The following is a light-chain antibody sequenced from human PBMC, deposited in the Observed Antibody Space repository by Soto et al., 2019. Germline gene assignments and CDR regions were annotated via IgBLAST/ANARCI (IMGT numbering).Light chain of an antibody. Sequence: MTQSPATLSVSPGERATLSCRASQSVATNLAWYQQRPGQAPRLLIYGASKRAIGLPARFSGSGSGTEFTLTITSLQSEDFALFYCQQYNNWPQTFGHGTKV. CDR2: GAS. CDR3: QQYNNWPQT. J-gene: IGKJ1*01. V-gene: IGKV3-15*01. CDR1: QSVATN.